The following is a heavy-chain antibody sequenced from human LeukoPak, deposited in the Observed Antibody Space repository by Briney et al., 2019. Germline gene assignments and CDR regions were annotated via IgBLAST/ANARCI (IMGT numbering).Heavy chain of an antibody. CDR1: GGSFISHA. CDR2: IIPVIGVG. CDR3: ARAEDSSGYYPSY. D-gene: IGHD3-22*01. J-gene: IGHJ4*02. Sequence: SVKVSCKASGGSFISHAISWVRLAPGQGLEWMGRIIPVIGVGNYAQKFQGRVTITADESTTTVYMELTSLRSEDTAMYYCARAEDSSGYYPSYWGQGTVVTVSS. V-gene: IGHV1-69*10.